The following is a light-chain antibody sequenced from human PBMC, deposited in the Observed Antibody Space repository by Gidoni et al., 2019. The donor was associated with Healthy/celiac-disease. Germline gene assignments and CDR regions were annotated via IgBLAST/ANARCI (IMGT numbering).Light chain of an antibody. Sequence: EIVLTQSPGTLSLSPGERATLTCRASQSVSTSYLAWYQQTPGQAPRRRIYGASSRATGIPDRFSGSGSGTDLTLTISRLEPEDFAVSYCQQYGSSPWTFGQGTKVEIK. CDR2: GAS. CDR3: QQYGSSPWT. CDR1: QSVSTSY. J-gene: IGKJ1*01. V-gene: IGKV3-20*01.